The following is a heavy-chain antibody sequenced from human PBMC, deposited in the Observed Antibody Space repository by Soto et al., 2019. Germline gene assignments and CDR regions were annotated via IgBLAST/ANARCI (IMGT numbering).Heavy chain of an antibody. D-gene: IGHD3-16*01. J-gene: IGHJ4*02. CDR1: GFTFGDRY. CDR3: TIEGAYPGPDFDY. CDR2: TKNKANSYTT. V-gene: IGHV3-72*01. Sequence: TGGSLRLSCAASGFTFGDRYMDWVRQAPGKGLEWVGRTKNKANSYTTEYAASVKGRFTISRDDSRNSVYLQMNSLKTDDTAVYYCTIEGAYPGPDFDYWGQGTLVTASS.